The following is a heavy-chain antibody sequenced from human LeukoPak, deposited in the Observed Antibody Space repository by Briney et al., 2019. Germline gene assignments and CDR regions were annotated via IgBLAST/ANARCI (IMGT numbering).Heavy chain of an antibody. CDR2: ISSSSYI. D-gene: IGHD4-17*01. J-gene: IGHJ4*02. Sequence: GGSLRLSCAASGFTFSSYSMNWVRQAPGKGLEWVSSISSSSYIYYADSVKGRFTISRDNAKNSLYLQMNSLRAEDTAVYYCARAYGDYVSYFDYWGQGTLVTVSS. CDR1: GFTFSSYS. V-gene: IGHV3-21*01. CDR3: ARAYGDYVSYFDY.